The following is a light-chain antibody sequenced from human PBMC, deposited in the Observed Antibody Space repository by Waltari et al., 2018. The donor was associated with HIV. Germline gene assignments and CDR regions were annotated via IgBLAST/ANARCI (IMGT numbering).Light chain of an antibody. CDR3: QQSNTFPLT. Sequence: DIQVTQSPSSVSASVGDRVTITCRASQGVSSWFARYQQGPGKAPKCIIYGISTLQSGVPSRFSGGGSGTDFTLTINSLQTEDSATYYCQQSNTFPLTFGGGTKVEIK. J-gene: IGKJ4*01. V-gene: IGKV1-12*01. CDR1: QGVSSW. CDR2: GIS.